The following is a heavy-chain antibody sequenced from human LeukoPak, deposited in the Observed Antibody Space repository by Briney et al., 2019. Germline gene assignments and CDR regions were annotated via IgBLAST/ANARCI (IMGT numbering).Heavy chain of an antibody. V-gene: IGHV3-23*01. D-gene: IGHD6-13*01. CDR2: ISGSGGST. CDR3: AKGSSWALEYFQH. J-gene: IGHJ1*01. Sequence: GGSLRLSCAASGFTFSSYAMSWVRQAPGKGLEWVSAISGSGGSTYYADSVKGRFTISRDNSKNTLYLQMNSLRAEDTVVYYCAKGSSWALEYFQHWGQGTLVTVSS. CDR1: GFTFSSYA.